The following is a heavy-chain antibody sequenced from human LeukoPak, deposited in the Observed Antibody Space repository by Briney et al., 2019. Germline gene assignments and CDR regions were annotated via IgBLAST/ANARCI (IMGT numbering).Heavy chain of an antibody. CDR1: GYSFNTYW. CDR2: IYPGDSDT. D-gene: IGHD3-16*01. V-gene: IGHV5-51*01. CDR3: ASPHDFGLTGMNASV. Sequence: VESLKISCKGSGYSFNTYWIGWVRQMPGKGLEWMGIIYPGDSDTKYSPSFQGQVTISADKSISTAYLQWSSLKASDTAMYYCASPHDFGLTGMNASVWGQGTMVTVSS. J-gene: IGHJ3*01.